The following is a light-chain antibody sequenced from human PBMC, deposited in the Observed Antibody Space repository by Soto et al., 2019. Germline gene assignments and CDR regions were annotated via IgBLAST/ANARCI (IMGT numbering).Light chain of an antibody. CDR2: KAS. CDR1: QTISGL. J-gene: IGKJ5*01. Sequence: DIQMTQSPSTLSASVGDRVTITCRASQTISGLLAWYQQKPGRAPSLLIYKASSLESGVPSRFSGSGSGTEFSLTFSSLQPEDSATYYCQQYNSYPLTFGQGTRLEIK. CDR3: QQYNSYPLT. V-gene: IGKV1-5*03.